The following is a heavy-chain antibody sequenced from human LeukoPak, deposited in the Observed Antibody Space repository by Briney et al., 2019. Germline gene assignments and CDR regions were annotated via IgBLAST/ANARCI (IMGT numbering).Heavy chain of an antibody. J-gene: IGHJ3*02. CDR1: GFTFSSYA. V-gene: IGHV3-23*01. CDR3: ANPHYYDSSGYYSGAFDI. D-gene: IGHD3-22*01. CDR2: ISGSGGST. Sequence: GSLRLSCAASGFTFSSYAMSWVRQAPGKGLEWVSAISGSGGSTYYADSVKGRFTISRDNSKNTLYLQMNSLRAEDTAVYYCANPHYYDSSGYYSGAFDIWGQGTMVTVSS.